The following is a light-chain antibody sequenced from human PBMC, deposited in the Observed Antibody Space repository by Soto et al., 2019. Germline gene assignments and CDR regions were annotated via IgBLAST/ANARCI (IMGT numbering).Light chain of an antibody. CDR1: SSDVGGYNY. CDR2: DVS. J-gene: IGLJ2*01. Sequence: QSALTQPASVSGSPGQSITISCTGTSSDVGGYNYVSCYQQHPGKAPKLMIYDVSNRPSGVSNRFSGSKSGNTASLTISGLQAEDEADYYCSSYRSSSALGVFGGGTKLTVL. V-gene: IGLV2-14*01. CDR3: SSYRSSSALGV.